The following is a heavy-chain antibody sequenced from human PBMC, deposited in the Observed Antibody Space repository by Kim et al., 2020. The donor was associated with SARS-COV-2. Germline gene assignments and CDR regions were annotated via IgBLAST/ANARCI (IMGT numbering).Heavy chain of an antibody. CDR2: IYYSGST. Sequence: SETLSLTCTVSGGSISSSSYYWGWIRQPPGKGLEWIGRIYYSGSTYYNPSLKSRVTISVDTSKNQFSLKLSSVTAADTAVYYCARGDIVVVVAATPGDAFDLLGQGTMVTVSS. CDR3: ARGDIVVVVAATPGDAFDL. D-gene: IGHD2-15*01. J-gene: IGHJ3*01. CDR1: GGSISSSSYY. V-gene: IGHV4-39*07.